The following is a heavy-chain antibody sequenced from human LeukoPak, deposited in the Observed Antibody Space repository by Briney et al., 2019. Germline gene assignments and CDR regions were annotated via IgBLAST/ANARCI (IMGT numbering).Heavy chain of an antibody. CDR1: GDSISSSNYY. D-gene: IGHD6-19*01. CDR2: IYYSGST. J-gene: IGHJ6*03. CDR3: ATLGGRIRVAGYYMDV. Sequence: SETLSLTCTVSGDSISSSNYYWGWIRQPPGKGLEWIGGIYYSGSTYYNPSLKSRVTISVDTSKNQFSLMLNSVTAADTAVYYCATLGGRIRVAGYYMDVWGKGTTVTISS. V-gene: IGHV4-39*07.